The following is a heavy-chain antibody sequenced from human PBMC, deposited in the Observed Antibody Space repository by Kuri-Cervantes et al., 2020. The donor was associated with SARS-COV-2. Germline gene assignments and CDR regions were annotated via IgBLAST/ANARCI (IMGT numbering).Heavy chain of an antibody. V-gene: IGHV2-70*04. CDR2: IDWDDDK. CDR3: AQMSPRLGTYYYGMDV. Sequence: SGPTLVKPTHTLSLTCTFSGVSLSTSGMRVSWIRQPPGKALEWLARIDWDDDKYYSTSLKTRLSISKDTSKNQVVLTMTNMDPVDTSTYYCAQMSPRLGTYYYGMDVWGQGTTVTVSS. J-gene: IGHJ6*02. CDR1: GVSLSTSGMR. D-gene: IGHD7-27*01.